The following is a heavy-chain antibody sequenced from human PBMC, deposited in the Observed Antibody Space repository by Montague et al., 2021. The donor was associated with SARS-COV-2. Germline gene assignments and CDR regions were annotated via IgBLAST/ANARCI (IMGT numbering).Heavy chain of an antibody. Sequence: SETLSLTCAVYGGSFSDHYWSWIRQSPGKGLEWIGYFYHSGGTKYNPSLKSRVTISGDTSKNQFSLKLSSVTTADTAVYYCARSGAVPMDWGQGTLVTVSS. CDR2: FYHSGGT. CDR1: GGSFSDHY. V-gene: IGHV4-59*11. CDR3: ARSGAVPMD. J-gene: IGHJ4*02. D-gene: IGHD3-10*01.